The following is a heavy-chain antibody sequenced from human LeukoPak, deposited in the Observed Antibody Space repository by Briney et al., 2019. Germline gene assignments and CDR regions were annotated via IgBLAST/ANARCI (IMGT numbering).Heavy chain of an antibody. Sequence: GGSLRLSCEASGFTFSSHWMSWVRQAPGKGLEWVSTISGTGDSTYYADSVKGRFTISRDNSKNTLYLQMNSLRAEDTTVYYCAKSVGGYYDSSGYYFDYWGQGTLVTVSS. CDR2: ISGTGDST. V-gene: IGHV3-23*01. D-gene: IGHD3-22*01. CDR1: GFTFSSHW. CDR3: AKSVGGYYDSSGYYFDY. J-gene: IGHJ4*02.